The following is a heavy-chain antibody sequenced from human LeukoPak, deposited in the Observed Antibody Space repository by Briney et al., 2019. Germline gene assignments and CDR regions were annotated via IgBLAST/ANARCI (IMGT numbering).Heavy chain of an antibody. CDR3: ARDSDSYGYYYMDV. V-gene: IGHV4-59*01. D-gene: IGHD5-18*01. CDR1: GGSISGYY. CDR2: IYYSGST. J-gene: IGHJ6*03. Sequence: SETLSLTRTVSGGSISGYYWNWIRQPPGKGLEWIGYIYYSGSTNYNPSLKSRVTISVDTSKNQFSLRLSSVTAADTAVYFCARDSDSYGYYYMDVWGKGTTVTVSS.